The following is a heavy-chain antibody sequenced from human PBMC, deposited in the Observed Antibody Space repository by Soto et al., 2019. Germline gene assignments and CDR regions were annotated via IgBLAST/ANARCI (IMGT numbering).Heavy chain of an antibody. D-gene: IGHD4-17*01. V-gene: IGHV4-34*01. J-gene: IGHJ4*02. CDR1: GESFSGYY. Sequence: QVQLQQWGAGLLKPSETLSLTCAVYGESFSGYYWSWIRQSPDKGLEWIGEINHSGSASYNPSLKGRVAISGDTSKNQFSLKLSSVTAADRAVYYCARPMTTVIPSLGYWSQGTLVTVSS. CDR3: ARPMTTVIPSLGY. CDR2: INHSGSA.